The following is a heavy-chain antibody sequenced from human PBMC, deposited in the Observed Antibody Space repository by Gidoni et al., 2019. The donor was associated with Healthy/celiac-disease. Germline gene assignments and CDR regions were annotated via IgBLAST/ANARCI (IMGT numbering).Heavy chain of an antibody. Sequence: EVQLVESGGGLVQPGGSLKLSCAASGFTFSGSAMHWVRQASGKVLEWVGRIRSKANSYATAYAASVKGRFTISRDDSKNTAYLQMNSLKTEDTAVYYCTSPGYSYGPGAFGYWGQGTLVTVSS. V-gene: IGHV3-73*02. CDR3: TSPGYSYGPGAFGY. D-gene: IGHD5-18*01. CDR2: IRSKANSYAT. J-gene: IGHJ4*02. CDR1: GFTFSGSA.